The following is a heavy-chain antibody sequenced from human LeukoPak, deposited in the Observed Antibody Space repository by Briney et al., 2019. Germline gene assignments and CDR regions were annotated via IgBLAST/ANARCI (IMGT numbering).Heavy chain of an antibody. J-gene: IGHJ6*03. CDR1: GGTFSTYV. Sequence: SVKVSCKASGGTFSTYVISWVRQAPGQGLEWMGGIIPVFGTANYAEKFQDRVTITADKSTSTAYMELSSLRSEDTAMYYCAINQAGYCGGGSCYRREFYYMDVWGKGTSVTVSS. CDR2: IIPVFGTA. D-gene: IGHD2-15*01. CDR3: AINQAGYCGGGSCYRREFYYMDV. V-gene: IGHV1-69*06.